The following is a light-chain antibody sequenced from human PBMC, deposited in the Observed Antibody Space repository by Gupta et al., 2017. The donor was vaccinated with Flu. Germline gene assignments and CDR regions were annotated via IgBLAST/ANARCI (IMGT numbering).Light chain of an antibody. CDR3: QQYDNLRLT. J-gene: IGKJ4*01. CDR2: DAS. Sequence: DIQMTQSPSSLSASVGDRVTITCQASQDISNYLNWYQQKPTKAPKLLIYDASNLAAGVPSRFSGSRSGTDFTFTISSLQPEDFATYDGQQYDNLRLTCGGGTRVEIK. V-gene: IGKV1-33*01. CDR1: QDISNY.